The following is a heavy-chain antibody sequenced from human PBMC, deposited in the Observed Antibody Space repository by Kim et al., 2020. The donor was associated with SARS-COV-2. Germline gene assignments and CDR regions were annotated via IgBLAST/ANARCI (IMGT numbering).Heavy chain of an antibody. J-gene: IGHJ4*02. CDR1: GGSFSGYY. Sequence: SETLSLTCAVYGGSFSGYYWSWIRQPPGKGLEWIGEINHSGSTNYNPSLKSRVTISVDTSKNQFSLKLSSVTAADTAVYYCHIGNSSGWYWGDYWGQGTL. CDR2: INHSGST. V-gene: IGHV4-34*01. D-gene: IGHD6-19*01. CDR3: HIGNSSGWYWGDY.